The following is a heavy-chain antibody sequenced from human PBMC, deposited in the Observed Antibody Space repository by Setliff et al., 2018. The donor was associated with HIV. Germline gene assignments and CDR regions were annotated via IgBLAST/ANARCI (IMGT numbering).Heavy chain of an antibody. CDR3: ARDPPYDSSGYYLGLDYYFDY. D-gene: IGHD3-22*01. CDR2: INPNSGGT. V-gene: IGHV1-2*02. Sequence: ASVKVSCKASGYTFTGHYMHWVRQAPGQGLEWMGWINPNSGGTNYAQKFQGRVTMTRDASISTAYMELSRLRSDDTAVYYCARDPPYDSSGYYLGLDYYFDYWGQGTLVTVSS. CDR1: GYTFTGHY. J-gene: IGHJ4*02.